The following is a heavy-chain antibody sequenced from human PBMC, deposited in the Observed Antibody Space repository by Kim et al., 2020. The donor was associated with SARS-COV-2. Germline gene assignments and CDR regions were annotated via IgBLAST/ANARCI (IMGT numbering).Heavy chain of an antibody. J-gene: IGHJ5*02. CDR1: GGPISSFY. D-gene: IGHD3-22*01. V-gene: IGHV4-59*01. Sequence: SETLSLTCTVSGGPISSFYWSWIRQPPGKGLEWVGYIHYSGSTNYNPSLKSRVTISVDTSKNQFSLKLTSVTAADTAVYYCARAGYYYDSSGYKWFDPWGKGTLVTVSS. CDR2: IHYSGST. CDR3: ARAGYYYDSSGYKWFDP.